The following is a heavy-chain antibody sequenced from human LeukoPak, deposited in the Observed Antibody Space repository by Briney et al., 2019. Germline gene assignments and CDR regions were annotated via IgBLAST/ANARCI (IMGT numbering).Heavy chain of an antibody. J-gene: IGHJ4*02. CDR2: IITNLAST. D-gene: IGHD5-12*01. CDR1: GSAFSGYT. CDR3: ALAFSGYDRWFPEPPDQ. Sequence: ASVKVSCKASGSAFSGYTITWVRQAPGQGLEWVGGIITNLASTNYAQKFQGRGTISADDSTSTAYMQLRSLTSEDTAFYYCALAFSGYDRWFPEPPDQWGQGTLVTVSS. V-gene: IGHV1-69*13.